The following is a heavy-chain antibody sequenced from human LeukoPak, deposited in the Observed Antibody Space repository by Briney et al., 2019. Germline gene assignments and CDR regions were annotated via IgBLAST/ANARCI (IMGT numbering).Heavy chain of an antibody. V-gene: IGHV3-30*02. Sequence: TGGSLRLSCQTSGFVFSNYGMHWVRQAPGKGLEWVAFVRYDESNKYYADSVKGRFTISRDNSRNTLYLQMNSLRAKDTGVYSCAKDSNSGYVSVGPDYWGLGTLVTVSS. CDR1: GFVFSNYG. CDR3: AKDSNSGYVSVGPDY. D-gene: IGHD5-12*01. J-gene: IGHJ4*02. CDR2: VRYDESNK.